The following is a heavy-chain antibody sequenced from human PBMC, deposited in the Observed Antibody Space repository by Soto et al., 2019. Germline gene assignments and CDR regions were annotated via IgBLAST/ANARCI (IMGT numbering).Heavy chain of an antibody. J-gene: IGHJ6*02. D-gene: IGHD2-2*01. CDR2: ISHSGDT. V-gene: IGHV4-38-2*01. Sequence: SETLSLTCAVSGYGITNGYHGGWIRQPPGKELEWIGTISHSGDTYYNPSLKSRVTISIDTAKNHLSLILSSVTAADKATYYCTRKYCTTTSCFINGMDVWGQGTTVTVSS. CDR1: GYGITNGYH. CDR3: TRKYCTTTSCFINGMDV.